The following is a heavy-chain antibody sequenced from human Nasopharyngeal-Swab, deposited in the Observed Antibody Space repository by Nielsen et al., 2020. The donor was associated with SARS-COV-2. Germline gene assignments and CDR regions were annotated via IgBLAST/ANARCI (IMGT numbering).Heavy chain of an antibody. CDR1: GYSFTKYW. CDR3: ARHRYFDY. J-gene: IGHJ4*02. CDR2: IYPGDSDT. Sequence: GSLRLSCQASGYSFTKYWIGWVRQMPGKGLEWMGIIYPGDSDTRYSPSFQGQVTISADKSISTAYLQWSSLKASDTAMYYCARHRYFDYWGQGTLVTVSS. V-gene: IGHV5-51*01.